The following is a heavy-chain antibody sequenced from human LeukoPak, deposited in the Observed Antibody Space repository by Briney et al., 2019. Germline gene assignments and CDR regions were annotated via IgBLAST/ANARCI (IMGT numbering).Heavy chain of an antibody. J-gene: IGHJ6*02. D-gene: IGHD1-26*01. CDR1: GGTFSSYA. CDR3: AREGKLVGATRGYYYYGMDV. V-gene: IGHV1-69*13. CDR2: IIPIFGTA. Sequence: GASVKVSCKASGGTFSSYAISWVRQAPGQGLEWMGGIIPIFGTANYAQKFQGGVTITADESTSTAYMELSSLRSEDTAVYYCAREGKLVGATRGYYYYGMDVWGQGTTVTVSS.